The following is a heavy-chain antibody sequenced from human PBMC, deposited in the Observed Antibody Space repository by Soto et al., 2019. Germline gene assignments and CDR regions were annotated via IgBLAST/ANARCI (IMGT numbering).Heavy chain of an antibody. CDR3: ARVPSPQAAISSNYMDV. J-gene: IGHJ6*03. V-gene: IGHV4-31*03. Sequence: SETLSLTCTVSGGSISSGGYYWSWIRQHPGKGLEWIGYIYYSGSTYYNPSLKSRVTISVDTSKNQFSLKLSSVTAADTAVYYCARVPSPQAAISSNYMDVWGKGTTVTVSS. D-gene: IGHD2-2*01. CDR2: IYYSGST. CDR1: GGSISSGGYY.